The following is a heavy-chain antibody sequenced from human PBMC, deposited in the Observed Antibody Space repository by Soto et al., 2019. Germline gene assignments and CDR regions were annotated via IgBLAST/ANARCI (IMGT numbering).Heavy chain of an antibody. CDR1: GAALSSGGYF. CDR2: IYYSGGT. D-gene: IGHD6-19*01. Sequence: SETLSLTCTVSGAALSSGGYFYTWVRQPPGKGLEWLGYIYYSGGTNYNPSLKSRVTISLDKSKSQSSLRLISATAADTAVYYCTREQSDDNYFDPWGQGTLVTVSS. CDR3: TREQSDDNYFDP. V-gene: IGHV4-61*08. J-gene: IGHJ5*02.